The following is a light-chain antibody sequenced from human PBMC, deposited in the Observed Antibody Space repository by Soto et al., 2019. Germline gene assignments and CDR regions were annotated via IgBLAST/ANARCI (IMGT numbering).Light chain of an antibody. V-gene: IGKV1-6*01. CDR2: TAS. CDR1: RYIRSD. J-gene: IGKJ1*01. CDR3: LQDYNYPWT. Sequence: IQMTQSPSSLSASVGDRVTITCRASRYIRSDLSWYQQRPGQAPKVLIYTASSLQSGVPSRFSGSGSGTAFTLTISSLQPEDCATYYCLQDYNYPWTFGQGTKVEIK.